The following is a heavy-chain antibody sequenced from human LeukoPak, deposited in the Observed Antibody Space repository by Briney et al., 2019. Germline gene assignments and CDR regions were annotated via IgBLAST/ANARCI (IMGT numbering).Heavy chain of an antibody. D-gene: IGHD6-19*01. CDR3: ARGIAEAYYYYGMDV. CDR2: IISDGSST. V-gene: IGHV3-74*01. Sequence: GGSLRLSCAASGFTFSSYWMHWVRQAPGKGLVWVSRIISDGSSTSYADSVKGRFTISRDNAKNTLYLQMNSLRAEDTAVYYCARGIAEAYYYYGMDVWGQGTTVTVSS. CDR1: GFTFSSYW. J-gene: IGHJ6*02.